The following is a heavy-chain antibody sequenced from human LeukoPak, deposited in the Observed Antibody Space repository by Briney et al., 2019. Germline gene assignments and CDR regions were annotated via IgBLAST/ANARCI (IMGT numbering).Heavy chain of an antibody. CDR3: ARVRYYGSGSYDY. D-gene: IGHD3-10*01. Sequence: GGSLRLSCAASGFTFSSYEMNWVRQAPGKGLEWVSYISSSGSTIYYADSVKGRFTISRDNAKNSLYLQMNSLRAADTAVYYCARVRYYGSGSYDYWCQGTLVTVSS. J-gene: IGHJ4*02. CDR2: ISSSGSTI. CDR1: GFTFSSYE. V-gene: IGHV3-48*03.